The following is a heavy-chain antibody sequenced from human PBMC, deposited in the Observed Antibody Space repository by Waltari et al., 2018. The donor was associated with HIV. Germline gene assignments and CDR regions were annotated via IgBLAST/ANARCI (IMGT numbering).Heavy chain of an antibody. Sequence: QVQLQESGPGLVKPSQTLSLTCTVSGGSISSGSYYWSWIRQPAGKGLEWIGRIYTSGNTNYNPSLKSRVTISVDTSKNKFSLKLSSVTAADTAVYYCARGRDYDFWSGTLLFDYWGQGTLITVST. CDR2: IYTSGNT. V-gene: IGHV4-61*02. D-gene: IGHD3-3*01. CDR3: ARGRDYDFWSGTLLFDY. CDR1: GGSISSGSYY. J-gene: IGHJ4*02.